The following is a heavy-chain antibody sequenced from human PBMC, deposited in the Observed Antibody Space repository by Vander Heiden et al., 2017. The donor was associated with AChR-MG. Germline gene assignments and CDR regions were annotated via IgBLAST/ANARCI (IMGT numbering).Heavy chain of an antibody. CDR2: IYYSGST. CDR1: GGPISSYY. J-gene: IGHJ4*02. D-gene: IGHD5-12*01. Sequence: QVQLQESGPGLVKPSETLSLTCTVPGGPISSYYWSWIRQPPGKGLEWIGYIYYSGSTNYNPSLKSRVTISVDTSKNQFSLKLSSVTAADTAVYYCAREAGGRVATRVGYFDYWGQGTLVTVSS. CDR3: AREAGGRVATRVGYFDY. V-gene: IGHV4-59*01.